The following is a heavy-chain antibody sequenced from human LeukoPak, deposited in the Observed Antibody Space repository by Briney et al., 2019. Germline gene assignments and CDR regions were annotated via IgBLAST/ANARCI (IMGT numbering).Heavy chain of an antibody. CDR2: IWYDGSNK. J-gene: IGHJ3*02. CDR1: GFAFSSYG. D-gene: IGHD1-26*01. Sequence: GGSLRLSCAASGFAFSSYGMHWVRQAPGKGLEWVAVIWYDGSNKYYADSVKGRFAISRDNSKNTLYLQMNSLRAEDTAVYYCARDTSGGSYYRAAFDIWGQGTMVTVSS. V-gene: IGHV3-33*01. CDR3: ARDTSGGSYYRAAFDI.